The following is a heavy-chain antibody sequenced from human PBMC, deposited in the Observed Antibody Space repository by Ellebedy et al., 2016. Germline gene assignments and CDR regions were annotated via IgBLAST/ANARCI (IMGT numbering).Heavy chain of an antibody. CDR1: GDSVSINSGG. J-gene: IGHJ4*02. CDR2: TYYNSKWYN. V-gene: IGHV6-1*01. D-gene: IGHD5-12*01. CDR3: ETGWLRSGFDS. Sequence: SQTLSLTCAISGDSVSINSGGWNWIRQSPSRGLEWLGRTYYNSKWYNDYVVSVKSRITVNPDTSKNQFSLQLNSVTPEDTAVYYCETGWLRSGFDSWGQGTLVTISS.